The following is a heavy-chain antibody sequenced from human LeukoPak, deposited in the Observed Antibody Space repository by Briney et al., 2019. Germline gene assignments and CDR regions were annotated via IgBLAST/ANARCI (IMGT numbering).Heavy chain of an antibody. J-gene: IGHJ4*02. D-gene: IGHD6-19*01. CDR3: ARHSIPPYSSGWFDY. CDR1: GYSISSGYY. Sequence: SETLSLTCAVSGYSISSGYYWGWIRQPPGKGLEWIGSIYHSGSTYCNPSLKSRVTISVDTSKNQFSLKLSSVTAADTAVYYCARHSIPPYSSGWFDYWGQGTLVTVSS. CDR2: IYHSGST. V-gene: IGHV4-38-2*01.